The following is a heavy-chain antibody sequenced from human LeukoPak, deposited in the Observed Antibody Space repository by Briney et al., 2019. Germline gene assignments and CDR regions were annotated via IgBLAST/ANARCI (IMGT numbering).Heavy chain of an antibody. CDR2: IHYSEGT. CDR1: GGSIRSYY. CDR3: ASRSGSFSDALDI. D-gene: IGHD3-10*01. V-gene: IGHV4-59*08. Sequence: KSSETLSLTCTVSGGSIRSYYWGWIRQPPGKGLEWIGYIHYSEGTKYNPSLKSRVTMSVDTSKNQFSLKLSSVTAADTAVYYCASRSGSFSDALDIWGQGTLVTVSS. J-gene: IGHJ3*02.